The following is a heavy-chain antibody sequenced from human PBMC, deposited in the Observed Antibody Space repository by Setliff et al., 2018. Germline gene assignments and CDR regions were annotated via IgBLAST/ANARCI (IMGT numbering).Heavy chain of an antibody. Sequence: PGGSLRLSCTASGFTFGDYAMSWVRQAPGKGLEWVGFIRSKAYGGTTEYAASVKGRFTISRDDSKSIAYLQMNSLKTEDTAVYYCTYYCSSTSCYRDLGWFDPWGQGTLVTVSS. CDR2: IRSKAYGGTT. V-gene: IGHV3-49*04. J-gene: IGHJ5*02. D-gene: IGHD2-2*01. CDR3: TYYCSSTSCYRDLGWFDP. CDR1: GFTFGDYA.